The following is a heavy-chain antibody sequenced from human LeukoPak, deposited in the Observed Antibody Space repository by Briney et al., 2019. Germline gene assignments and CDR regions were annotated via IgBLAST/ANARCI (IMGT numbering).Heavy chain of an antibody. D-gene: IGHD6-6*01. Sequence: SETLSLTCTVSGGSISSGGYYWSWIRQHPGKGLEWIGYIYYSGSTYYNPSLKSRVTISVDTSKNQFSQKLSSVTAADTAVYYCARAKGSSSSSLYGMDVWGQGTTVTVSS. V-gene: IGHV4-31*03. J-gene: IGHJ6*02. CDR3: ARAKGSSSSSLYGMDV. CDR2: IYYSGST. CDR1: GGSISSGGYY.